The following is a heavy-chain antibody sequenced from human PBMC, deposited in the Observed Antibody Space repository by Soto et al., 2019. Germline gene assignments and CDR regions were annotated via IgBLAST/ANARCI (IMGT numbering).Heavy chain of an antibody. CDR1: GYTFSGFY. V-gene: IGHV1-2*02. Sequence: GASVKVYCKASGYTFSGFYMHWVRQAPGQGLEWMGWINPNSGGTKSAEKFQGRVTMTRDTSISTAYMELSRLTSDDTAVYYCASAAVTGTAGLDFWGQGTQVTVS. D-gene: IGHD6-19*01. CDR2: INPNSGGT. CDR3: ASAAVTGTAGLDF. J-gene: IGHJ4*02.